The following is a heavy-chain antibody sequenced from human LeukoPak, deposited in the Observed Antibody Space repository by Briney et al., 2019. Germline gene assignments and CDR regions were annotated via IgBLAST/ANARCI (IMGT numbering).Heavy chain of an antibody. J-gene: IGHJ6*03. CDR1: GGSISSGTYY. V-gene: IGHV4-61*02. CDR3: ARTQEAGYSSGYYYYYMDV. Sequence: PSETLSLTCTVSGGSISSGTYYWNWIRQPAGKGLEWIGRIYTSGSTNYNPSLKSRVTISIDTSKNQFSLKLSSVTAADTAVYYCARTQEAGYSSGYYYYYMDVWGKGTTVTVSS. D-gene: IGHD6-19*01. CDR2: IYTSGST.